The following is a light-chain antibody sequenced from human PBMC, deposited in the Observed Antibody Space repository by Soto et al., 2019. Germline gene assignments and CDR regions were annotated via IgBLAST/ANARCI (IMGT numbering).Light chain of an antibody. V-gene: IGKV3-11*01. J-gene: IGKJ5*01. Sequence: EIELTQSPATLSLSPGERATLSCTASQDVEGYLAWYQQKPGQAPRLLIYDATNRAPGIPARFSGSGSGTDFTLTISSLEPEDFAVYYCQQRKLWPPITFGQGTRLEIK. CDR2: DAT. CDR1: QDVEGY. CDR3: QQRKLWPPIT.